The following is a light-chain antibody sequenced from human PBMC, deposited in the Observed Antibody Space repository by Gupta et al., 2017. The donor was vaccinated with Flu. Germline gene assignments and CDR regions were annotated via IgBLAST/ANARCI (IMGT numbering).Light chain of an antibody. CDR1: QRVSITF. V-gene: IGKV3-20*01. Sequence: EVVLTQSPGTLSLSPGERATLSCRASQRVSITFLAWYQQKPGQAPRLLIYETSTRAAGIPDRFSGSGSGTDFTLTISSLEPEDFALYYCQVYGTTFGQGTKVEIK. CDR3: QVYGTT. CDR2: ETS. J-gene: IGKJ1*01.